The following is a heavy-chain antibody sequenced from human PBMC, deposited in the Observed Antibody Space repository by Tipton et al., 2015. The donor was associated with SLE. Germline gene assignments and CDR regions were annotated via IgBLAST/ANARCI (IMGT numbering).Heavy chain of an antibody. V-gene: IGHV3-23*01. CDR3: AKKGDPGFWSGYSDY. J-gene: IGHJ4*02. CDR2: ISGSGGST. CDR1: GFTFSSYA. D-gene: IGHD3-3*01. Sequence: SLRLSCAASGFTFSSYAMSWVRQAPGKGLEWVSAISGSGGSTYYADSVKGRFTISRDNSKNTLYLQMNSLRAEDTAVYYCAKKGDPGFWSGYSDYWGQGTLVTVSS.